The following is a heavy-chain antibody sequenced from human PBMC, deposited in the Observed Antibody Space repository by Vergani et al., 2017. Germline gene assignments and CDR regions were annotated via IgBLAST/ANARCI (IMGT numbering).Heavy chain of an antibody. Sequence: QVQLQESGPGLVKPSETLSLTCTVSGGSISSYYWSWIRQPPGKGLEWIGYMHYSGSTNYNPSLKSRVTISVDTSKNQFSLKLSSVTAADTAVYYCARNTAWGISFDYWGQGTLVTVSS. CDR1: GGSISSYY. CDR3: ARNTAWGISFDY. CDR2: MHYSGST. V-gene: IGHV4-59*01. D-gene: IGHD5-18*01. J-gene: IGHJ4*02.